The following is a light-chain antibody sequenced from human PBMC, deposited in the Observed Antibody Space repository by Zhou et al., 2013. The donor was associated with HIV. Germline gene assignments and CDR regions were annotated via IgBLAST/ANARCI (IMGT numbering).Light chain of an antibody. CDR3: QQYSAYSWT. CDR1: QGISNS. J-gene: IGKJ1*01. V-gene: IGKV1-17*03. CDR2: GAS. Sequence: DIQMTQSPSAMSASVGDRVTITCRASQGISNSLAWFQQQPGKVPKRLIYGASSLHSGVPSRFSGSGSETEFTLTISSLQPDDFATYYCQQYSAYSWTFGQGTSVELK.